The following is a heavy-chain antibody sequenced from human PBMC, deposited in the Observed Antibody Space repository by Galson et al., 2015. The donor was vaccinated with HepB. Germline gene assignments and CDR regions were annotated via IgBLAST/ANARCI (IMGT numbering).Heavy chain of an antibody. CDR1: GYSFANDW. CDR2: IYPDDSDV. D-gene: IGHD2/OR15-2a*01. Sequence: QSGAEVKKPGESLKISCEGSGYSFANDWIGWVRQMPGKGLELMGFIYPDDSDVRYSPSFRGQVTISVDKSISTVFLQWGSLKASDSGIYYCARGSVSMPHYFYGMDVWGQGITVSVSS. CDR3: ARGSVSMPHYFYGMDV. J-gene: IGHJ6*02. V-gene: IGHV5-51*01.